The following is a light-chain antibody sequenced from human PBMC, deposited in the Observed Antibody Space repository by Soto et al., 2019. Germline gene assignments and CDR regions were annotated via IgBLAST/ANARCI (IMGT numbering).Light chain of an antibody. J-gene: IGKJ1*01. CDR2: AAS. V-gene: IGKV1-39*01. Sequence: DIQMTQSPSSLSASVGDRVTITCRASQSISSYLNWYQQRPGKAHKLLIYAASSLQSGVPSRFSGSGSGTDFTLTISSLQPEDFATYYCQQSYSTPLPFGQGTKVDIX. CDR3: QQSYSTPLP. CDR1: QSISSY.